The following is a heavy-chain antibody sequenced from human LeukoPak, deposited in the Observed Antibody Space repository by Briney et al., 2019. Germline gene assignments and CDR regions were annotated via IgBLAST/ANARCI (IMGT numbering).Heavy chain of an antibody. J-gene: IGHJ4*02. D-gene: IGHD6-19*01. V-gene: IGHV1-2*06. CDR2: INPNSGGT. CDR1: GYTFNNYY. Sequence: GASVKVSCKASGYTFNNYYMYWVRQAPGQGLEWMGRINPNSGGTNYAQKFQGRVTMTRDTSISTAYMELSRLRSDDTAVYYCARRAGNGWTSYDYWGQGTLVTVSS. CDR3: ARRAGNGWTSYDY.